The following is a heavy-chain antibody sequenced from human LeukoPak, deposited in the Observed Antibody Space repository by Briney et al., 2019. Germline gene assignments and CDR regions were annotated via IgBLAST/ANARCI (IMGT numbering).Heavy chain of an antibody. Sequence: PGGSLRLSCAASGFTFSSYAMSWVRQAPGKGLEWVAFIRYDGSNKYYADSVKGRFTISRDNSKNTLYLQMNSLRAEDTAVYYCAKEIWPTVTTPGWTYFDYWGQGALVTVSS. CDR3: AKEIWPTVTTPGWTYFDY. CDR2: IRYDGSNK. J-gene: IGHJ4*02. D-gene: IGHD4-17*01. V-gene: IGHV3-30*02. CDR1: GFTFSSYA.